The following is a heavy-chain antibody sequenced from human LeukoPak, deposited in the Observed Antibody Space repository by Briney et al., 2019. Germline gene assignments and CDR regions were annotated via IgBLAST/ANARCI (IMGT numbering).Heavy chain of an antibody. Sequence: SETLSLTCTVSGGSISSYYWSWIRQPPGKGLEWIGYIFYSGSTNYNPSLKSRVTISVDTSKNQFSLKLSSVTAADTAVYYCARFRDPYSSSWYAWFDPWGQGTLVTVSS. CDR3: ARFRDPYSSSWYAWFDP. CDR2: IFYSGST. D-gene: IGHD6-13*01. V-gene: IGHV4-59*12. J-gene: IGHJ5*02. CDR1: GGSISSYY.